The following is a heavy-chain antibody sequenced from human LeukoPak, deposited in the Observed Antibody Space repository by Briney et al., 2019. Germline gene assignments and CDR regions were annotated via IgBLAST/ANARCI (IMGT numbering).Heavy chain of an antibody. J-gene: IGHJ5*02. CDR1: GFTFSTYW. CDR3: ARGLIVVVVAAIWFDP. Sequence: AGGSLRLSCAASGFTFSTYWMTWVRQTPGKGLEWVANMNQDGSEKYYVDSVKGRFTISRDNAKNSLYLQMNSLRGEDTAVYYCARGLIVVVVAAIWFDPWGQGTLVTVSS. V-gene: IGHV3-7*01. D-gene: IGHD2-15*01. CDR2: MNQDGSEK.